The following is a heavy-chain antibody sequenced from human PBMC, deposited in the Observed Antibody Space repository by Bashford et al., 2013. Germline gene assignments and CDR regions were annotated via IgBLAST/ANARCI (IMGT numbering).Heavy chain of an antibody. Sequence: VRQAPGKGLEWVSIIYSGGNTYYADSVKGRFTISRDNSKNTLYLQMNSLRAADTAVYFCARDKVEPTTTVDSYYGMDVWGQGTTVTVSS. J-gene: IGHJ6*02. D-gene: IGHD2-2*01. V-gene: IGHV3-53*01. CDR3: ARDKVEPTTTVDSYYGMDV. CDR2: IYSGGNT.